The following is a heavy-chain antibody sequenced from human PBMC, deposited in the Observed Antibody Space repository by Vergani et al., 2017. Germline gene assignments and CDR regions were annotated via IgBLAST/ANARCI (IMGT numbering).Heavy chain of an antibody. J-gene: IGHJ5*02. Sequence: QVQLVESGGGVVQPGRSLRLSCAASGFRFSSYGMNWVRQAPGKGLEWVAVIWYDGSNKYYADSVKGRFTISRDNSKNTVNLQMNSLRVDDTAVYYCAKGRRYDFWSGYSPGGFDPWGQGTLVTVSS. CDR1: GFRFSSYG. CDR2: IWYDGSNK. D-gene: IGHD3-3*01. CDR3: AKGRRYDFWSGYSPGGFDP. V-gene: IGHV3-33*06.